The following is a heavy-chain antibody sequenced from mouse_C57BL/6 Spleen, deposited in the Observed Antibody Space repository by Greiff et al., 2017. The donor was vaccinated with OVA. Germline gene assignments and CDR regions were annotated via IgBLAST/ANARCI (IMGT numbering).Heavy chain of an antibody. CDR1: GFNIKDYY. V-gene: IGHV14-2*01. J-gene: IGHJ2*01. CDR3: ASDYARY. CDR2: IDPEDGET. D-gene: IGHD1-1*02. Sequence: EVKLMESGAELVKPGASVKLSCTASGFNIKDYYMHWVKQRTEQGLEWIGRIDPEDGETKYDPKFQGKATITADTSSNTAYLQLSSLTSEDTAVYYCASDYARYWGQGTTLTVSS.